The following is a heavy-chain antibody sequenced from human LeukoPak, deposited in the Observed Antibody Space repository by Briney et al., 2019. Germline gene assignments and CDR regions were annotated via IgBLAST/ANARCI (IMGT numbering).Heavy chain of an antibody. CDR1: GFTFSLYG. D-gene: IGHD5-24*01. J-gene: IGHJ6*02. Sequence: PGRSLRLSCAASGFTFSLYGMRWVRQTPGKGLEWVALIWYDGSDKYYADSVKGRFTISRDSSMNTLYLQMNSLRAEDTAVYYCARDTYNMDVWGQGTTVTVSS. CDR3: ARDTYNMDV. V-gene: IGHV3-33*01. CDR2: IWYDGSDK.